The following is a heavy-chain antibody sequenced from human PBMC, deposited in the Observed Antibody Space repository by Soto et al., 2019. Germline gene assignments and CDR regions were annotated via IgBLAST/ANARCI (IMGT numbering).Heavy chain of an antibody. J-gene: IGHJ6*02. CDR1: GFTFSSYG. CDR2: ISYDGSNK. V-gene: IGHV3-30*18. CDR3: AKDGYYYDSSGPYGMDV. D-gene: IGHD3-22*01. Sequence: QVQLVESGGGVVQPGRSLRLSCAASGFTFSSYGMHWVRQAPGKGLEWVAVISYDGSNKYYADSVKGRFNISRDNSKNTLYLQMNSLRAEDTAVYYCAKDGYYYDSSGPYGMDVWGQGTTVTVSS.